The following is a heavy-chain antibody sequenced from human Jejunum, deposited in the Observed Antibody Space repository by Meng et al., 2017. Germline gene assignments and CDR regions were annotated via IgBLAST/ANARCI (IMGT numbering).Heavy chain of an antibody. J-gene: IGHJ5*02. CDR1: GFRMRSHY. CDR2: INSDGGGG. V-gene: IGHV3-74*03. D-gene: IGHD3-10*01. CDR3: VCFGGFSGFDP. Sequence: GGSLRLSCAASGFRMRSHYMHGVRQAPGKGLEWVSRINSDGGGGEYADFVRGRFTISRDNAMNMLYLTMNSLTAKDTAVYYCVCFGGFSGFDPWEQGTLVTVSS.